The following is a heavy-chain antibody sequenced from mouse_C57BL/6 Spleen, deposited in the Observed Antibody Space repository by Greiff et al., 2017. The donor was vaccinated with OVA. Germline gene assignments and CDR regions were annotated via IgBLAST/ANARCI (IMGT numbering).Heavy chain of an antibody. D-gene: IGHD4-1*01. CDR3: ARHHGNCAMDY. CDR1: GFTFSSYG. Sequence: EVQRVESGGDLVKPGGSLKLSCAASGFTFSSYGMSWVRQTPDKRLEWVATISSGGSYTYYPDSVKGRFTISRDNAKNTLYLQMSSLKSEDTAMYYCARHHGNCAMDYWGQGTSVTVSS. J-gene: IGHJ4*01. V-gene: IGHV5-6*01. CDR2: ISSGGSYT.